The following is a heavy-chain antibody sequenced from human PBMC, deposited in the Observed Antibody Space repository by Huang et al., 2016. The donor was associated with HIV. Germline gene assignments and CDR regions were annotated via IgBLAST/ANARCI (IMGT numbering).Heavy chain of an antibody. CDR3: ARAPHYGSGSYYY. J-gene: IGHJ4*02. CDR2: ITHSGRT. CDR1: GGSFSGYY. Sequence: QVQLHQWGAGLLKPSETLSLTCAVYGGSFSGYYWSWIRQPPGKGLEGIGEITHSGRTNYNPSLKSRVTISEETSKNQFSLKLSSVTAADTAVYYCARAPHYGSGSYYYWGQGTLVTVSS. V-gene: IGHV4-34*01. D-gene: IGHD3-10*01.